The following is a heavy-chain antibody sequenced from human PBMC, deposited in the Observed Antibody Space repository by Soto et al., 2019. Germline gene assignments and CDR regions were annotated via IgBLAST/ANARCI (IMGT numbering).Heavy chain of an antibody. Sequence: PSEILPLTYTVSGGSSINYDWSWIRHPPGKGLEWIGYIDYNGTTDYNPSLKSRVNSSVDTYKNQFSLKLNSVTAADTAVYHCAGGGGPNWGFYVYWGQGTLVTVSS. D-gene: IGHD7-27*01. V-gene: IGHV4-59*08. CDR3: AGGGGPNWGFYVY. CDR1: GGSSINYD. J-gene: IGHJ4*02. CDR2: IDYNGTT.